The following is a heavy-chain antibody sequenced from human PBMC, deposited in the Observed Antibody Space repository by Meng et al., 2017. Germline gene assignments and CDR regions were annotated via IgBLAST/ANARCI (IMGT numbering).Heavy chain of an antibody. CDR3: ATQPRVGSY. D-gene: IGHD1-26*01. J-gene: IGHJ4*02. Sequence: QVELGESGGGVVQPGRSLGLSCAASGFTFSSYGMHWVRQAPGKGLEWVAVIWYDGSNKYYADSVKGRFTISRDNSKNTLYLQMNSLRAEDTAIYYCATQPRVGSYWGRGTLVTVSS. V-gene: IGHV3-33*01. CDR2: IWYDGSNK. CDR1: GFTFSSYG.